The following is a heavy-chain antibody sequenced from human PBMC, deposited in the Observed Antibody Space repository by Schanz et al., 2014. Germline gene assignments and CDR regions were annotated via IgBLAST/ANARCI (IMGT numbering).Heavy chain of an antibody. V-gene: IGHV3-30*02. J-gene: IGHJ3*02. CDR1: GFTFSSYG. D-gene: IGHD6-6*01. CDR3: ARLATSKSRLGDAVDI. CDR2: IWFDGNNK. Sequence: QVQLVESGGGLVKPGGSLRLSCATSGFTFSSYGMHWVRQAPGKGLEWVAVIWFDGNNKYYADSVKGRFTLSKDFSKDTLYLQLTSLRPEDTAVYYCARLATSKSRLGDAVDIWGQGTMVTVSS.